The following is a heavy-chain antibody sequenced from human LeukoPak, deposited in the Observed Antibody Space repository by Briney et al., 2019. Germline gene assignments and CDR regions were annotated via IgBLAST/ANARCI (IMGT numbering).Heavy chain of an antibody. J-gene: IGHJ4*02. D-gene: IGHD3-3*01. V-gene: IGHV3-23*01. CDR2: IGGKGDSI. CDR3: ARVWWDDFWSGYYGPNDY. CDR1: GFTFSSDA. Sequence: PGASLRLSCAASGFTFSSDAMSWVRQGPGRGLEWVSGIGGKGDSIYYADSVKGRFTISRDNSKNSLYLQMNSLRAEDTAVYYCARVWWDDFWSGYYGPNDYWGQGTLVTVSS.